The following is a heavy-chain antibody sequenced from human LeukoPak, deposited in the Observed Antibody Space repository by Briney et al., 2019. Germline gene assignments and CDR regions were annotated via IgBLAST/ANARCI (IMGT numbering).Heavy chain of an antibody. J-gene: IGHJ4*02. CDR2: ITDSGGST. CDR3: AKDLENPKGRSQLLPEGY. CDR1: GFTFSNYA. D-gene: IGHD2-2*01. Sequence: GSLRLSCAASGFTFSNYAMSWVRQAPGKGLEWVSGITDSGGSTYYAESVKGRFTISRDNSKRTLYLQMNSLRAEDTAIYYCAKDLENPKGRSQLLPEGYWGQGTLVSVSS. V-gene: IGHV3-23*01.